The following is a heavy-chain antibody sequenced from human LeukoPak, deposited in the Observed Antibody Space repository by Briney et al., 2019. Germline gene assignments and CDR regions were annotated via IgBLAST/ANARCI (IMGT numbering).Heavy chain of an antibody. Sequence: PSETLCLTCTVSGGSISSYYWSWIRQPPGKGLEWIGYIYYSGSTNYNPSLKSRVTISVDTSKNQFSLKLSSVTAADTAVYYCANGYYFDYWGQGTLVTVSS. V-gene: IGHV4-59*01. CDR3: ANGYYFDY. CDR2: IYYSGST. CDR1: GGSISSYY. J-gene: IGHJ4*02.